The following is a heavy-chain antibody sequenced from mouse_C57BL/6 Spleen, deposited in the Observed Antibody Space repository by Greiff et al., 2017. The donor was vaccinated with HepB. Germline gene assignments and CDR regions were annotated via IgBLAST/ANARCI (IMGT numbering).Heavy chain of an antibody. CDR2: ISDGGSYT. Sequence: DVKLVESGGGLVKPGGSLKLSCAASGFTFSSYAMSWVRQTPEKRLEWVATISDGGSYTYYPDNVKGRFTISRDNAKNNLYLQMSHLKSEDTAMYYCARADYYGSSPYWYFDVWGTGTTVTVSS. V-gene: IGHV5-4*03. D-gene: IGHD1-1*01. CDR1: GFTFSSYA. J-gene: IGHJ1*03. CDR3: ARADYYGSSPYWYFDV.